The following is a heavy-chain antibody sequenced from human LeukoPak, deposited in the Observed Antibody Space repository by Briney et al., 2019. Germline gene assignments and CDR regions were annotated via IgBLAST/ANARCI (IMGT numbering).Heavy chain of an antibody. V-gene: IGHV4-59*01. CDR1: GGSISSYY. D-gene: IGHD3-10*01. CDR3: ARKGVYGSGSYHTY. CDR2: IYYSGST. J-gene: IGHJ4*02. Sequence: SETLSLTCTVSGGSISSYYWSWIRQPPGKGLEWIGYIYYSGSTNYNPSLKSRVTISVDTSKNQFSLKLSSVTAADTAVYYCARKGVYGSGSYHTYWGQGTLVTVSS.